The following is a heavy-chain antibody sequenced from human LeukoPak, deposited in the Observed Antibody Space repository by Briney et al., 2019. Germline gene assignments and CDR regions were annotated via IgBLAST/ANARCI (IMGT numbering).Heavy chain of an antibody. J-gene: IGHJ4*02. CDR2: ISISSDFI. V-gene: IGHV3-21*01. CDR1: GFTFSSYG. D-gene: IGHD4-17*01. Sequence: GGSLRLSCAASGFTFSSYGMHWVRQAPGKGLECVSSISISSDFIYYADSVAGRFTVSRDNAKNSLYLQMNSLRAEDTAMYYCAREGTVTLDYWGQGILVTVSS. CDR3: AREGTVTLDY.